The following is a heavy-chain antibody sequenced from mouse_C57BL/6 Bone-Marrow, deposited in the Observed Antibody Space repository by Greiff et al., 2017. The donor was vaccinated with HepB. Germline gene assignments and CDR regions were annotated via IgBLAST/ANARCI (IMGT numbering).Heavy chain of an antibody. J-gene: IGHJ4*01. Sequence: VQLQQSGPELVKPGASVKISCKASGYAFSSSWMNWVKQRPGKGLEWIGRIYPGDGDTNYNGKFKGKATLTADKSSSTAYMQLSSLTSEDSAVYFCAKIYYGYGYAMDYWGQGTSVTVSS. CDR3: AKIYYGYGYAMDY. V-gene: IGHV1-82*01. CDR2: IYPGDGDT. CDR1: GYAFSSSW. D-gene: IGHD2-2*01.